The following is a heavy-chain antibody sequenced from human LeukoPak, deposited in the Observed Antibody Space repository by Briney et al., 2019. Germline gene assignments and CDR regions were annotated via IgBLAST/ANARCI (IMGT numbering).Heavy chain of an antibody. V-gene: IGHV3-9*03. J-gene: IGHJ3*02. CDR1: GFTFDDYA. D-gene: IGHD3-22*01. Sequence: GRSLRLSCAASGFTFDDYAMHWVRQAPGKGLDWVSGISWNSGSIGYADSVKGRFTISRDNAKNSLYLQMNSLGAEDMALYYCAKSGRRGYYYDSSGDAFDIWGQGTMVTVSS. CDR3: AKSGRRGYYYDSSGDAFDI. CDR2: ISWNSGSI.